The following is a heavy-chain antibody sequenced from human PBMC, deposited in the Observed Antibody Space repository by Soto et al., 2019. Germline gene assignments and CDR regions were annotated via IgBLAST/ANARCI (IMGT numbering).Heavy chain of an antibody. D-gene: IGHD2-15*01. Sequence: GAAVKVSCKVSGCTLTGLSMHWVRQAPGKGLEWMGGFDPEDGETIYAQKFQGRVTMTEDTSTDTAYMELSSLRSEDTAVYYCATRIRDGRYYYYGMDVWGQGTTVTVSS. V-gene: IGHV1-24*01. CDR2: FDPEDGET. J-gene: IGHJ6*02. CDR3: ATRIRDGRYYYYGMDV. CDR1: GCTLTGLS.